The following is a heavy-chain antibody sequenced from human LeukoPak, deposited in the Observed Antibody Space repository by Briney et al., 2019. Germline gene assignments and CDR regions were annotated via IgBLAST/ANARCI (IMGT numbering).Heavy chain of an antibody. Sequence: GASVKVSCKAFGYTFTNYFIHWVRQAPGQGLEWMGLINPRIGSRTYAQKFQGRVTMTRDTSTSTVYMELSSLTSEDTAVYFCAREEQWHKEAFDIWGHGTMVTVSS. V-gene: IGHV1-46*01. D-gene: IGHD6-19*01. J-gene: IGHJ3*02. CDR3: AREEQWHKEAFDI. CDR2: INPRIGSR. CDR1: GYTFTNYF.